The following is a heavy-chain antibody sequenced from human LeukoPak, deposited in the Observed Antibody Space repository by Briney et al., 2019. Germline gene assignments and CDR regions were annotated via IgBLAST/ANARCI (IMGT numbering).Heavy chain of an antibody. CDR1: GYTFPSYF. D-gene: IGHD3-22*01. J-gene: IGHJ5*02. V-gene: IGHV1-46*01. CDR3: AGIPDYYDSSGYWA. CDR2: INPTGGST. Sequence: ASVKVSCKASGYTFPSYFMHWVRQAPGQGLEWMGIINPTGGSTTYAQKFQGRVTMTRDTSTSTVYMELSSLRSDDTAVYYCAGIPDYYDSSGYWAWGQGTLVTVSS.